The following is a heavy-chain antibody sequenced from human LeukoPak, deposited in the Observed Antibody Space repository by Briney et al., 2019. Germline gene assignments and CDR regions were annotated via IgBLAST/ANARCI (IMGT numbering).Heavy chain of an antibody. J-gene: IGHJ4*02. D-gene: IGHD6-19*01. CDR2: IYSGGGT. CDR3: ARDSNGPAF. V-gene: IGHV3-53*01. CDR1: GFTVSNNY. Sequence: PGGSLRLSCAASGFTVSNNYMSWVRQAPGKGLEWVSVIYSGGGTFYSDSVKGRFTISRDYSKNTLYLQLNSLRVDDTAVYYCARDSNGPAFWGQGTLVTVSS.